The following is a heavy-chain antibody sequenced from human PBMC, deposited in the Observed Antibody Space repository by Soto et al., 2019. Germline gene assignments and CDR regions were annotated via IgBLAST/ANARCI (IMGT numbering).Heavy chain of an antibody. CDR2: IYPGDSET. CDR3: ARLGFQGEIYFDS. Sequence: GESLKICCRVSGCNFTTFWGGWVRQMPGKGLEWMGIIYPGDSETKYSPDFEGQVTISAERSTNTAYLRWRRLRASDTAMYYCARLGFQGEIYFDSWGLGTLVTVSS. V-gene: IGHV5-51*01. CDR1: GCNFTTFW. J-gene: IGHJ4*02. D-gene: IGHD3-10*01.